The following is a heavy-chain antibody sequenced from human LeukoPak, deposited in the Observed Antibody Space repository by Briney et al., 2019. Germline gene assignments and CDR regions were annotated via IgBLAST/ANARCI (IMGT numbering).Heavy chain of an antibody. CDR3: ARDRALDDYYYGMDV. D-gene: IGHD1-1*01. Sequence: GASVKVSCKASGYTFTSYGISWVRQAPGQGLEWMGWISAHNGNTNYAQKLQGRVTMTTDTSTSTAYMELRSLRSDDTAVYYCARDRALDDYYYGMDVWGQGTTVTVSS. J-gene: IGHJ6*02. CDR2: ISAHNGNT. V-gene: IGHV1-18*01. CDR1: GYTFTSYG.